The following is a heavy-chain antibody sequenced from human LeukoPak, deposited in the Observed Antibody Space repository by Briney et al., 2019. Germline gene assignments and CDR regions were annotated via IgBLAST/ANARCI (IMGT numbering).Heavy chain of an antibody. CDR1: GGSFSGYY. CDR3: ARVSPYYDILTLPIDY. CDR2: INHSGST. D-gene: IGHD3-9*01. V-gene: IGHV4-34*01. Sequence: SETLSVTCAVYGGSFSGYYWSWIRQPPGKGLEWIGEINHSGSTNYNPSLKSRVTISVDTSKNQFSLKLSSVTAADTAVYYCARVSPYYDILTLPIDYWGQGTLVTVSS. J-gene: IGHJ4*02.